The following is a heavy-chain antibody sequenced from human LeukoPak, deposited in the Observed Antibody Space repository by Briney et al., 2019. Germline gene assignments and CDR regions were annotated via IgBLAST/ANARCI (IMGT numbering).Heavy chain of an antibody. CDR3: AREGTAMVSFDY. V-gene: IGHV3-48*03. D-gene: IGHD5-18*01. CDR2: ISSGGNTI. J-gene: IGHJ4*02. CDR1: GFTFSSYE. Sequence: GGSLRLSCAASGFTFSSYEMNWVRQAPGKGLEWVSYISSGGNTIYYADSVKGRFTISRDNAKNSLYLQMNSLRAEDTAVYYCAREGTAMVSFDYWGQGTLVTVSS.